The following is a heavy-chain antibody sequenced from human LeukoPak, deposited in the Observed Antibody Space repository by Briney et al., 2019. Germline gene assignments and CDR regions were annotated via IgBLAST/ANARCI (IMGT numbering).Heavy chain of an antibody. Sequence: GGSLRLSCAASGFTFSSYSMNWVRQAPGKGLKWVSFISSSSGYIYYADSLKGRFTISRDNAKNSLYLQMNSLRAEDTAIYYCARSAYSGYDSYSSSHFDYWGQGTLVTVSS. CDR1: GFTFSSYS. D-gene: IGHD5-12*01. V-gene: IGHV3-21*01. CDR2: ISSSSGYI. J-gene: IGHJ4*02. CDR3: ARSAYSGYDSYSSSHFDY.